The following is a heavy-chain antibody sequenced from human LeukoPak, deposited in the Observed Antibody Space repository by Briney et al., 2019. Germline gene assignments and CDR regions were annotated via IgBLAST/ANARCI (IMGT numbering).Heavy chain of an antibody. D-gene: IGHD1-7*01. CDR1: GFTFSEYW. V-gene: IGHV3-7*01. CDR3: ARGWNYAFRFDD. CDR2: INQGGGER. Sequence: GGSLRLSCAAPGFTFSEYWMTWVRQAPGKGLEWVAHINQGGGERYYVDSVKGRFTISRDNAKNLVFLQMNSLRAEDTAVYYCARGWNYAFRFDDWGQGTLITVSS. J-gene: IGHJ4*02.